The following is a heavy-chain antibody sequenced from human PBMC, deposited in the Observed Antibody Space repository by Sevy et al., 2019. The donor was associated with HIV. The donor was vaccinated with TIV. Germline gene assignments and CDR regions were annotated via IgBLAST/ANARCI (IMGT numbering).Heavy chain of an antibody. CDR3: ARAPRSGHDAFDI. V-gene: IGHV4-59*01. CDR2: FYYSGST. CDR1: GVSISRYY. J-gene: IGHJ3*02. D-gene: IGHD3-3*01. Sequence: SETLSLTCTVSGVSISRYYWSWIRQPPGKGLEWIGSFYYSGSTNYNPSLKSRVTISVDTSKNQLSLKLSSVTAADTAVYYCARAPRSGHDAFDIWGQGTMVTVS.